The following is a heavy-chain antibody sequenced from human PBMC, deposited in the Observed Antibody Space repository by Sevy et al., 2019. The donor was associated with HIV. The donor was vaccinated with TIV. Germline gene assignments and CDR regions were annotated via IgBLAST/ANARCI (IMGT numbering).Heavy chain of an antibody. V-gene: IGHV3-30-3*01. J-gene: IGHJ6*03. CDR1: GFTFSSYA. CDR2: ISYDGSNK. D-gene: IGHD4-17*01. CDR3: ARDWDYGDYPKYYYYYYMDV. Sequence: GGSLRLSCAASGFTFSSYAMHWVRQAPGKGLEWVAVISYDGSNKYYADSVKGRFTISRDNSKNTLYLQMNSLRAEDTAVYYCARDWDYGDYPKYYYYYYMDVWGEGTTVTVSS.